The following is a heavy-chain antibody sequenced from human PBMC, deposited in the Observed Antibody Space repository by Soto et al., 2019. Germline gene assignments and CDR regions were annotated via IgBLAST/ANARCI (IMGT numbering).Heavy chain of an antibody. V-gene: IGHV1-18*04. CDR1: GYTFTSYG. Sequence: ASVKVSCKASGYTFTSYGISWVRQAPGQGLEWMGWISAYNGNTNYAQKLQGRVTMTTDTSTSTAYMELRSLRSDDTAVYYCARDFNSRITVFGVVYNWFDPWGQGTLVTVSS. CDR2: ISAYNGNT. D-gene: IGHD3-3*01. CDR3: ARDFNSRITVFGVVYNWFDP. J-gene: IGHJ5*02.